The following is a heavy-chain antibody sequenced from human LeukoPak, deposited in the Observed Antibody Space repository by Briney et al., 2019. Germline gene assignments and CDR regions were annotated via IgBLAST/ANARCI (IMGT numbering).Heavy chain of an antibody. D-gene: IGHD2-2*02. J-gene: IGHJ4*02. V-gene: IGHV3-21*01. CDR3: ARDTRTDCSSTSCYTLDY. CDR1: GFTFSSYS. Sequence: PGGSLRLSCAASGFTFSSYSMNWVRQAPGKGLEWVSSISSSSYIYYADSVKGRFTISRDNAKNSLYLQMNSLRAEDTAVYYCARDTRTDCSSTSCYTLDYWGQGTLVTVSS. CDR2: ISSSSYI.